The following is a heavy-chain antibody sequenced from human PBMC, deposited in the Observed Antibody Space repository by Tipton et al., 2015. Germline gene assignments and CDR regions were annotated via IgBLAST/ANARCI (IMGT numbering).Heavy chain of an antibody. Sequence: TLSLTCSVSGGFISNYFWGWIRQSPGKGLEWIGHINNIGRLNYNPSLQTRVTMSVDTSKIQVSLKLNSVTAADTAVYYCARCYEGPTQWPDAFDFWGQGIMVGVSS. CDR2: INNIGRL. CDR1: GGFISNYF. V-gene: IGHV4-59*01. CDR3: ARCYEGPTQWPDAFDF. J-gene: IGHJ3*01. D-gene: IGHD6-19*01.